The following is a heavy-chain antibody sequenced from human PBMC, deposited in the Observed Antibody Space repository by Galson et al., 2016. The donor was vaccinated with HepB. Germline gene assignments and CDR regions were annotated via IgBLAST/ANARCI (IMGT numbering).Heavy chain of an antibody. CDR1: GFTFSDYY. Sequence: SLRLSCAASGFTFSDYYMTWIRQAPGKGLQWLSYISGSGNSISYADSVKGRFTISRDNAENSVHLQMNSLRAEDPALYYFARGQRPYDFWTKKRGAFDFWGQGSLVTVSS. V-gene: IGHV3-11*01. J-gene: IGHJ4*02. D-gene: IGHD3-3*01. CDR2: ISGSGNSI. CDR3: ARGQRPYDFWTKKRGAFDF.